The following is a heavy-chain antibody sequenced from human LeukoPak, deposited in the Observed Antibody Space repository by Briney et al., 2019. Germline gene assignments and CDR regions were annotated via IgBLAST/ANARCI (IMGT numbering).Heavy chain of an antibody. D-gene: IGHD3-22*01. CDR3: ALGGPYFDSSGYYIN. Sequence: GGSLRLSCAASGFTFSSYWMSWVRQAPGKGLEWVANIKQDGSEKYYVDSVKGRFTISRDNAKNSLYLQMNSLRAEDTAVYYYALGGPYFDSSGYYINWGQGTLVTVSS. J-gene: IGHJ4*02. CDR1: GFTFSSYW. V-gene: IGHV3-7*01. CDR2: IKQDGSEK.